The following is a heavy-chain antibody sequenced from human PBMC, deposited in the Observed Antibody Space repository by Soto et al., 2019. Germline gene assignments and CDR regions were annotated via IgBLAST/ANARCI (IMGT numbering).Heavy chain of an antibody. J-gene: IGHJ4*02. V-gene: IGHV3-23*01. CDR1: GFTLSSYS. CDR3: AKGEYSSGWFPSFGY. Sequence: GGSLRLSCAASGFTLSSYSMSWVRQAPGKGLEWVSAISGSGGSKYYADSVKGRFTISRDNSKNTLYLQMNSLRAEDTAVYYCAKGEYSSGWFPSFGYWGQGTLVTVSS. CDR2: ISGSGGSK. D-gene: IGHD6-19*01.